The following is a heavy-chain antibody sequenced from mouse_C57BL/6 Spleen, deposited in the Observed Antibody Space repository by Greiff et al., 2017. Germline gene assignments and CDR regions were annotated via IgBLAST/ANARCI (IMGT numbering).Heavy chain of an antibody. CDR3: ARQGSNGIYYAMDY. CDR2: ISSGGSYT. CDR1: GFTFSSYG. Sequence: EVKVVESGGDLVKPGGSLKLSCAASGFTFSSYGMSWVRQTPDKRLEWVATISSGGSYTYYPDSVKGRFTISRDNAKNTLYLQMSSLKSEDTAMYYCARQGSNGIYYAMDYWGQGTSVTVSS. V-gene: IGHV5-6*01. J-gene: IGHJ4*01. D-gene: IGHD2-5*01.